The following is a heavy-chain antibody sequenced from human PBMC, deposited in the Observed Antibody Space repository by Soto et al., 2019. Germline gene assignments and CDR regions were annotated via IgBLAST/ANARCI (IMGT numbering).Heavy chain of an antibody. V-gene: IGHV3-30-3*01. CDR2: ISYDGSNK. CDR1: GFTFSSYA. CDR3: ASLEIAVAGTDY. J-gene: IGHJ4*02. D-gene: IGHD6-19*01. Sequence: ESGGGVVQPGRSLRLSCAASGFTFSSYAMHWVRQAPGKGLEWVAVISYDGSNKYYADSVKGRFTISRDNSKNTLYLQMNSLRAEDTAVYYCASLEIAVAGTDYWGQGTLVTVSS.